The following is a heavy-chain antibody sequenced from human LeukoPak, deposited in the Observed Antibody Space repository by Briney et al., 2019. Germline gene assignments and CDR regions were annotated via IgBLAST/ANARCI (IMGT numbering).Heavy chain of an antibody. V-gene: IGHV4-39*07. CDR2: IYYSGST. J-gene: IGHJ3*02. D-gene: IGHD6-19*01. CDR1: GGSISSSSYY. CDR3: ARAVPSGGGPFDI. Sequence: ASETLSLTCTVSGGSISSSSYYWGWIRQPPGKGLEWIGSIYYSGSTSYNPSLKSRVTISVDTSKNQFSLKLSSVTAADTAVYYCARAVPSGGGPFDIWGQGTMVTVSS.